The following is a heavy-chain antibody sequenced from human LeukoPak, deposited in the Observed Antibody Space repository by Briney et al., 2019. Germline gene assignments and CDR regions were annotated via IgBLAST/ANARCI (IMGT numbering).Heavy chain of an antibody. Sequence: SQTLSLTCTVSGGSISSGSYYWSWIRQPAGKGLEWIGRIYTSVSTNYNPSLKSRVTISVDTSKNQFSLKMSSVTAADTAVYYCARDTGMAYYYGSGSYFDYWGQGTLVTVSS. J-gene: IGHJ4*02. CDR1: GGSISSGSYY. V-gene: IGHV4-61*02. CDR3: ARDTGMAYYYGSGSYFDY. D-gene: IGHD3-10*01. CDR2: IYTSVST.